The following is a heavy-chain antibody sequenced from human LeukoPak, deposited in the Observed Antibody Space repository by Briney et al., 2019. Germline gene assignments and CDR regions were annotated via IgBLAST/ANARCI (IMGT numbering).Heavy chain of an antibody. CDR3: ARDPRIADPYYYYGMDV. V-gene: IGHV1-69*13. J-gene: IGHJ6*02. Sequence: GASVKVSCKASGYTFTSYGISWVRQAPGQGLEWMGGIIPIFGTANYAQKFQGRVTITADEPTSTAYMELSSLRSEDTAVYYCARDPRIADPYYYYGMDVWGQGTTVTVSS. CDR2: IIPIFGTA. D-gene: IGHD6-6*01. CDR1: GYTFTSYG.